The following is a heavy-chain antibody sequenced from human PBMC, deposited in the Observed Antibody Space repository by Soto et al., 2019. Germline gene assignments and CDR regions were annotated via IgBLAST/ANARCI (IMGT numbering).Heavy chain of an antibody. CDR1: GGSSSGYY. J-gene: IGHJ4*02. CDR3: ARVSGSYGATKTNFDH. D-gene: IGHD1-26*01. CDR2: IYYSGST. Sequence: QVQLLESGPGLVKPSETLSLTCTVSGGSSSGYYWSWIRQPPGKGLEWIGWIYYSGSTNYNPSLQRRVTISGDTSKNQFSLKRNSVTAADTAVYYCARVSGSYGATKTNFDHWGQGSLVTVSS. V-gene: IGHV4-59*01.